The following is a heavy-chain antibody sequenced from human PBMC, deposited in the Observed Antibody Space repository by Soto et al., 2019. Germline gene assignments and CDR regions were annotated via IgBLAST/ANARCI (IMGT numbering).Heavy chain of an antibody. J-gene: IGHJ4*02. Sequence: QVQLVQSGAEVKKPGSSVKVSCKASGGTFSSYAISWVRQAPGQGLEWMGGIIPIFGTANYAQKFQGRVTITADKSTSTAYMELSSLRSEDTAVYYCALGVSFVELSPSRYYFDYWGQGTLVTVSS. CDR3: ALGVSFVELSPSRYYFDY. V-gene: IGHV1-69*06. D-gene: IGHD3-10*01. CDR1: GGTFSSYA. CDR2: IIPIFGTA.